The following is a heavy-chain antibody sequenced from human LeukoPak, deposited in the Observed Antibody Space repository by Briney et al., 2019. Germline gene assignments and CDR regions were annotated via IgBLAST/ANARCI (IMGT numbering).Heavy chain of an antibody. CDR1: GFIFNSAW. CDR3: TTGLASAGHDGY. CDR2: IKSKKDGGTA. Sequence: PGGSLRLSCVGSGFIFNSAWVGWVRQVPGKGLEWVGRIKSKKDGGTADYAAPVKDRFTISRADSKNTLFLQMNSLKTEDTAVYYCTTGLASAGHDGYWGQGTLVTVSS. J-gene: IGHJ4*02. V-gene: IGHV3-15*05. D-gene: IGHD6-13*01.